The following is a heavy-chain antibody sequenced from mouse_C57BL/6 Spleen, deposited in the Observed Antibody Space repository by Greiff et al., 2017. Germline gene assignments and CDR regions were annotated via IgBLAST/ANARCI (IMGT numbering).Heavy chain of an antibody. D-gene: IGHD1-1*01. V-gene: IGHV10-3*01. CDR2: IRSKSSNYAT. CDR1: GFTFNTYA. J-gene: IGHJ1*03. CDR3: VRGEGSSSYWYFDV. Sequence: EVQLVESGGGLVQPKGSLKLSCAASGFTFNTYAMHWVRQAPGKGLEWVARIRSKSSNYATYYADSVKDRFTISRDDSQSMLYLQMNNLKTEDTAMYYCVRGEGSSSYWYFDVWGTGTTVTVSS.